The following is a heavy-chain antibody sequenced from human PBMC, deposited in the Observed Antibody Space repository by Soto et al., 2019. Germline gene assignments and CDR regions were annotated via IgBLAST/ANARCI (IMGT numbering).Heavy chain of an antibody. J-gene: IGHJ4*02. CDR2: IYYTGNT. V-gene: IGHV4-31*03. CDR1: GGSISSGGYY. D-gene: IGHD3-16*01. CDR3: ARIRGLGEVSPYFDH. Sequence: PSETLSLTCTVSGGSISSGGYYWSWIRQHPRKGLEWIGYIYYTGNTSYNPSLKSRVTISVDMSKNHFSLKLSSVTAADTAVYYCARIRGLGEVSPYFDHWGQGARVTVSS.